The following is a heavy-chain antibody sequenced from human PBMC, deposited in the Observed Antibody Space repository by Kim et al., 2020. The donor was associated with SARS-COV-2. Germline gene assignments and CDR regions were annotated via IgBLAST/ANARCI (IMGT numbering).Heavy chain of an antibody. D-gene: IGHD3-16*02. CDR1: GFTFSSYS. Sequence: GGSLRLSCAASGFTFSSYSMNWVRQAPGKGLEWVSYISSSSSTIYYADSVKGRFTISRDNAKNSLYLQMNSLRDEDTAVYYCARGARVYIWESYRYTQSPLWGQGTLVTVSS. J-gene: IGHJ4*02. CDR2: ISSSSSTI. V-gene: IGHV3-48*02. CDR3: ARGARVYIWESYRYTQSPL.